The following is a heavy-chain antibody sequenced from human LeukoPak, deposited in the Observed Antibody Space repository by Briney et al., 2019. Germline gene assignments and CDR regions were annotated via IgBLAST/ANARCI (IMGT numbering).Heavy chain of an antibody. CDR2: IQYDGSNK. CDR1: GFTFSSYG. CDR3: AKEDYSSSFDY. V-gene: IGHV3-30*02. D-gene: IGHD4-11*01. J-gene: IGHJ4*02. Sequence: GGSLRLSCAASGFTFSSYGMHWVRQAPGKGLEWVAFIQYDGSNKYYADSVKGRFTISRDNSKNTLYLQMNSLRAEDTAVYYCAKEDYSSSFDYWGQGTLVTVSS.